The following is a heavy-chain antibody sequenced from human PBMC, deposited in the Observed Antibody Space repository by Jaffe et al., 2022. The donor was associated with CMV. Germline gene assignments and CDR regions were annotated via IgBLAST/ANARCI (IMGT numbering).Heavy chain of an antibody. CDR1: GYSFTSKW. Sequence: EVQLVQSGAEMKKPGESLKISCRGSGYSFTSKWIAWVRQMPGKGLEWMGIIYPGDSDIRYSPSFQGQVTISADKSISTAYLQWSSLKASDTAMYYCARQLAVSSTGWYFDLWGRGTPVTVSS. J-gene: IGHJ2*01. CDR2: IYPGDSDI. V-gene: IGHV5-51*01. CDR3: ARQLAVSSTGWYFDL. D-gene: IGHD2-2*01.